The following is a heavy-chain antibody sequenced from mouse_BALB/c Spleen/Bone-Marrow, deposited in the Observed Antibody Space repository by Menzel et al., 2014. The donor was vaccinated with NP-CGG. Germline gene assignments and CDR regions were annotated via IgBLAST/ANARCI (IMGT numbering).Heavy chain of an antibody. CDR3: ARNGNYPAWFAY. Sequence: VQLQQSGAELMKPGASVKISCKATGYTFSSYWIEWVKQRPGHGLEWIGGILPGSGSTNYNEKFKGKATFTADTSSNTAYMQLSSLTSEDSAVYYCARNGNYPAWFAYWGQETLVTVSA. V-gene: IGHV1-9*01. CDR2: ILPGSGST. J-gene: IGHJ3*01. D-gene: IGHD2-1*01. CDR1: GYTFSSYW.